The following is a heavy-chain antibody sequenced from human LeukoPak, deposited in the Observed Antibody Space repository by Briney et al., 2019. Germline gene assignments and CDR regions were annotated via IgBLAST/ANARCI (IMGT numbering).Heavy chain of an antibody. CDR1: GGSISSYY. CDR2: IYYSGST. Sequence: PSETLSLTCTVSGGSISSYYWGWIRQPPGKGLEWIGSIYYSGSTYYSPSFKSRLTISVDTSMNQFSLKLSSVTAADTAVYYCARLDVVIVPAHPSVWGQGTMVTVSS. CDR3: ARLDVVIVPAHPSV. V-gene: IGHV4-39*01. J-gene: IGHJ3*01. D-gene: IGHD2-2*03.